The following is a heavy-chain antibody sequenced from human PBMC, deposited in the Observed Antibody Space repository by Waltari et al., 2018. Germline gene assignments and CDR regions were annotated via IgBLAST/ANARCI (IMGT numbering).Heavy chain of an antibody. V-gene: IGHV1-2*02. J-gene: IGHJ4*02. Sequence: LVQSGTEVRRPGASVKVSCKASRNDISQHYLHWVRRAPGQGLEWMGWIDPNSGATNYGQKFKDRITLTWDTSVNTAYMELTRLASFDTGVYYCAREYCAGECRLFDFWGQGMLVIVSS. CDR1: RNDISQHY. CDR2: IDPNSGAT. CDR3: AREYCAGECRLFDF. D-gene: IGHD2-21*01.